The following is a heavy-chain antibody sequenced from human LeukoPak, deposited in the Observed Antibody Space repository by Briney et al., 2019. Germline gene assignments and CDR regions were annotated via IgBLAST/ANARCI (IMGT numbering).Heavy chain of an antibody. CDR3: ASPIGSSSWYGYFQH. CDR1: GFTFSSYS. D-gene: IGHD6-13*01. J-gene: IGHJ1*01. V-gene: IGHV3-21*01. Sequence: GRSLRLSCAASGFTFSSYSMNWVRQAPGKGLEWVSSISSSSSYIYYADSVKGRFTISRDNAKNSLYLQMNSLRAEDTAVYYCASPIGSSSWYGYFQHWGQGTLVTVSS. CDR2: ISSSSSYI.